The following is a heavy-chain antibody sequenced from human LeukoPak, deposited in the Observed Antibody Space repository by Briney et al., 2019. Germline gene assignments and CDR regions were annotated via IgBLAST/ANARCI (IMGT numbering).Heavy chain of an antibody. D-gene: IGHD5-24*01. Sequence: GGSLRLSCAASGFTFSSYSMNWVRQAPGEGREWVSSISSSSSYIYYADSVKGRFTISRDNDKNSLYLQMNSLRAEDTAVYYCARDLEPSGAFDIWGQGTMVTVSS. CDR3: ARDLEPSGAFDI. V-gene: IGHV3-21*01. CDR2: ISSSSSYI. CDR1: GFTFSSYS. J-gene: IGHJ3*02.